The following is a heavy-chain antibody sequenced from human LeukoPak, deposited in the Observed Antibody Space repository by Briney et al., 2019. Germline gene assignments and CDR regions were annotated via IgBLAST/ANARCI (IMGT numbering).Heavy chain of an antibody. D-gene: IGHD3-16*02. V-gene: IGHV1-3*03. Sequence: ASVKVSCKASGYTFTSYAMHWVRQAPGQRLEWMGWINAGNGNTKYSQEFQGRVTITRGTSASTAYMELSSLRSEDMAVYYCAREAMITFGGVIRTYYYYYMDVWGKGTTVTVSS. CDR2: INAGNGNT. CDR3: AREAMITFGGVIRTYYYYYMDV. J-gene: IGHJ6*03. CDR1: GYTFTSYA.